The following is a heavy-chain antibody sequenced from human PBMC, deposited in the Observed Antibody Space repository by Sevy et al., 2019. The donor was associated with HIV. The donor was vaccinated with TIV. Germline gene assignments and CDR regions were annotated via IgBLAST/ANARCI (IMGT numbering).Heavy chain of an antibody. Sequence: SETLSLTCTVSGGSISSYYWSWIRQPPGKGLEWIGYIYYSGSTNYNPSLKSRVTISVDTSKNQFSLRLSSVTAADTAVYYWARAGQYSGSWYAGVAVGGTVGYFDYWGQGTLVTVSS. CDR3: ARAGQYSGSWYAGVAVGGTVGYFDY. V-gene: IGHV4-59*01. D-gene: IGHD6-13*01. CDR2: IYYSGST. J-gene: IGHJ4*02. CDR1: GGSISSYY.